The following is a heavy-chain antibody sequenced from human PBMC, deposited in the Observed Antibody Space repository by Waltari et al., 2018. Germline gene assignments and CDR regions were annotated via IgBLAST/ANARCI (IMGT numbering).Heavy chain of an antibody. D-gene: IGHD3-16*02. J-gene: IGHJ4*02. V-gene: IGHV5-51*01. Sequence: GWVRQMPGKGLEWMGIIYPGDSDTRYSPSFQGQVTISADKSISTAYLQWSSLKASDTAMYYCARHRGSHMLTFGGVIVSEYYFDYWGQGTLVTVSS. CDR2: IYPGDSDT. CDR3: ARHRGSHMLTFGGVIVSEYYFDY.